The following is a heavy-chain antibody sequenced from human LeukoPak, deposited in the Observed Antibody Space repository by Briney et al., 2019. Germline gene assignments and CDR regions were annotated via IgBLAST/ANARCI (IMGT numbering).Heavy chain of an antibody. Sequence: SETLSLTCTVSGGSISSYSWSWIRQPPGKGLEWIGYIYHSGSTYYNPSLKSRVTISVDRSKNQFSLKLSSATAADTAVYYCAVDYYDSSGYYFDYWGQGTLVTVSS. CDR3: AVDYYDSSGYYFDY. D-gene: IGHD3-22*01. CDR2: IYHSGST. CDR1: GGSISSYS. V-gene: IGHV4-59*12. J-gene: IGHJ4*02.